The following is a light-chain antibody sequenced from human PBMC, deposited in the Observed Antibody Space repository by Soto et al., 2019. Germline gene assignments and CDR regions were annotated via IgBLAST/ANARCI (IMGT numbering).Light chain of an antibody. CDR3: QQRSNWIT. V-gene: IGKV3D-20*02. CDR2: GAS. J-gene: IGKJ5*01. Sequence: EIVLTQSPGTLSLSPGERATLSCRAGQGVTTNFAWYQQKSGQSPRLLIYGASSRATGIPDRFSGSGSGTDFTLTISRLEPEDFAVYYCQQRSNWITFGQGTRLEIK. CDR1: QGVTTN.